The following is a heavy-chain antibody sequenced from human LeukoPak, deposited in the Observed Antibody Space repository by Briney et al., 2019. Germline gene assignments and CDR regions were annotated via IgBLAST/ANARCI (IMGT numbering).Heavy chain of an antibody. D-gene: IGHD3-10*01. CDR1: GGSISSYY. CDR2: IYTSGTI. J-gene: IGHJ6*03. V-gene: IGHV4-4*07. Sequence: ASETLSLTCTVSGGSISSYYWSWIRQPAGTALEWIGRIYTSGTITYNPSLKSRVTMSVDTSKNQFSLKLSSVTAADTAVYYCARVDGSGYYYYMDVWGKGTTVTVSS. CDR3: ARVDGSGYYYYMDV.